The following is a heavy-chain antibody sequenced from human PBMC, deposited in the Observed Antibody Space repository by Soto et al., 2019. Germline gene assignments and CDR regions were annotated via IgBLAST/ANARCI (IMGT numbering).Heavy chain of an antibody. CDR2: INAGNGNT. V-gene: IGHV1-3*01. Sequence: GASVKVSGKASGYTFISYAIHWVRQAPGQRLEWMGWINAGNGNTKYSQKFQGRVTITRDTSASTASLKLSSVTAADTAVYYCARGPSIGYFDYWGQGTLVTVSS. CDR3: ARGPSIGYFDY. D-gene: IGHD3-10*01. CDR1: GYTFISYA. J-gene: IGHJ4*02.